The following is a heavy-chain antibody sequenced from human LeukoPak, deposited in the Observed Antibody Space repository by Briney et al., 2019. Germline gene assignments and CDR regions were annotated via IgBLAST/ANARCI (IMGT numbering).Heavy chain of an antibody. D-gene: IGHD6-19*01. CDR1: GVSISSYY. CDR3: ARDGRAGSLFAY. CDR2: ISYSGST. V-gene: IGHV4-59*01. J-gene: IGHJ4*02. Sequence: SETLSLTCTVSGVSISSYYWSWIRQPPGKGLEWVGYISYSGSTNYNPSLKSRVTISVDTSKNQFSLKLSSVTAADTAIYYCARDGRAGSLFAYWGQGTLVTVSS.